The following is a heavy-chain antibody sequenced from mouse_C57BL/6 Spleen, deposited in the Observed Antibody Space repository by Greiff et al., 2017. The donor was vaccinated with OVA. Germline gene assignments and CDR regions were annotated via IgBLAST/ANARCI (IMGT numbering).Heavy chain of an antibody. CDR2: IRLKSDNYAT. J-gene: IGHJ2*01. D-gene: IGHD1-1*01. V-gene: IGHV6-3*01. Sequence: EVKLQESGGGLVQPGGSMKLSCVASGFTFSNYWMNWVRPSPEKGLEWVAQIRLKSDNYATHYAESVKGRFTISRDASTRCVYRQMNNLRAEDTGIYYCTGGYGSRFDYWGQGTTLTVSS. CDR1: GFTFSNYW. CDR3: TGGYGSRFDY.